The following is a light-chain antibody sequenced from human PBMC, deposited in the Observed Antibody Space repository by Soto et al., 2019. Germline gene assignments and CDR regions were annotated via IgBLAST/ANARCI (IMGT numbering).Light chain of an antibody. CDR3: QQYGHSLRT. CDR1: QGVIVN. V-gene: IGKV3-20*01. J-gene: IGKJ1*01. Sequence: IVMTQSPGTLAVSPGERATLSCRASQGVIVNLACYHQKPGQAPMLLIYAASARAVGIADRSSSGGGATDFTIIISRLEAEDFVGYYYQQYGHSLRTFGQGTKVDIK. CDR2: AAS.